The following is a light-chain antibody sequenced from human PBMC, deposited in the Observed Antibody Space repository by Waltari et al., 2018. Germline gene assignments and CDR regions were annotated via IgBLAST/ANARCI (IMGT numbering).Light chain of an antibody. CDR1: SSDFGNYNR. V-gene: IGLV2-18*02. Sequence: QSALTQPPSVSGSPGLSVTISCTATSSDFGNYNRVSWYQQSPGTAPRLMIYDVTSRPPGVPHRFSGSKSANTAYLTISGLQAEDEADYYCSSPTTSSTGVFGGGTKLTV. CDR2: DVT. J-gene: IGLJ3*02. CDR3: SSPTTSSTGV.